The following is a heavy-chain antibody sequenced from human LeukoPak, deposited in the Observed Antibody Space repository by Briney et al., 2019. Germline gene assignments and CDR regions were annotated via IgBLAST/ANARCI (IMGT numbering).Heavy chain of an antibody. CDR2: IKKDGSEQ. D-gene: IGHD2-15*01. J-gene: IGHJ4*02. V-gene: IGHV3-7*01. CDR1: GFSFSDHW. CDR3: ARVRGNCGGGSCHTFDT. Sequence: GGSLRLSCVASGFSFSDHWMNWFRQAPGKGLEWVATIKKDGSEQYYVDSMKGRFTISRDNAKNSLYLQMNNLGVEDTAVYYCARVRGNCGGGSCHTFDTWGQGTLVTVSS.